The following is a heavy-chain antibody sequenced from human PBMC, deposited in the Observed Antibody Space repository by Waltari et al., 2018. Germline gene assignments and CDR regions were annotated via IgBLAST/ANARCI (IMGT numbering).Heavy chain of an antibody. CDR1: GGSFSGYY. CDR2: INHSGST. V-gene: IGHV4-34*01. Sequence: QVQLQQWGAGLLKPSETLSLPCAVYGGSFSGYYWSWIRQPPGKGLEWIGEINHSGSTNYNPSLKSRVTISVDTSKNQFSLKLSSVTAADTAVYYCARNWFDPWGQGTLVTVSS. CDR3: ARNWFDP. J-gene: IGHJ5*02.